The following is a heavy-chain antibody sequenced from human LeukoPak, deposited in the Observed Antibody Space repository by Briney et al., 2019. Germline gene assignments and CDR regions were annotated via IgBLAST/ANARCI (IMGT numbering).Heavy chain of an antibody. CDR3: AGSPRFALDI. V-gene: IGHV4-59*01. D-gene: IGHD2-15*01. Sequence: KPSETLSLTCTVSGGSISSYYWSWLRQPPGKGLEWIGYMYYSGAINYNPSLESRVTISVDTSKNQFSPKLSSVTAADTAVYYCAGSPRFALDIWGQGTMVTVSS. J-gene: IGHJ3*02. CDR2: MYYSGAI. CDR1: GGSISSYY.